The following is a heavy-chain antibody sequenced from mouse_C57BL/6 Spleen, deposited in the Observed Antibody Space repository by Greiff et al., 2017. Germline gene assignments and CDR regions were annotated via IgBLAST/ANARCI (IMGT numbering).Heavy chain of an antibody. V-gene: IGHV1-15*01. J-gene: IGHJ3*01. CDR1: GYTFTDYE. Sequence: VQLQESGAELVRPGASVTLSCKASGYTFTDYEMHWVKQTPVHGLEWIGAIDPETGGTAYNQKFKGKAILTADKSSSTAYMELRSLTSEDSAVYYCLYDGYYWFAYWGQGTLVTVSA. CDR3: LYDGYYWFAY. CDR2: IDPETGGT. D-gene: IGHD2-3*01.